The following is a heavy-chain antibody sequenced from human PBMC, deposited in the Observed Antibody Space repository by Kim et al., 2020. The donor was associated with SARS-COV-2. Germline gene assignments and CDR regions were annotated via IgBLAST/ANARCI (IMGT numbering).Heavy chain of an antibody. CDR2: IIPIFGTA. V-gene: IGHV1-69*13. CDR1: GGTFSSYA. CDR3: ARLFEAAGTDAFDI. Sequence: SVKVSCKASGGTFSSYAISWVRQAPGQGLEWMGGIIPIFGTANYAQKFQGRVTITADESTSTAYMELSSLRSEDTAVYYCARLFEAAGTDAFDIWGQGTMVTVSS. J-gene: IGHJ3*02. D-gene: IGHD6-13*01.